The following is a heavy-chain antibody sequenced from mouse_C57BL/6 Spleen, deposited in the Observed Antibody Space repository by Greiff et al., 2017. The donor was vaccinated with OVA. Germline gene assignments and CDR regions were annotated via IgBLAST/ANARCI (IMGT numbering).Heavy chain of an antibody. CDR1: GYAFSSSW. CDR3: ALYGSSYGYAMDY. V-gene: IGHV1-82*01. Sequence: VQLVESGPELVKPGASVKISCKASGYAFSSSWMNWVKQRPGKGLEWIGRIYPGDGDTNYNGKFKGKATLTADKSSSTAYMQLSSLTSEDSAVYFCALYGSSYGYAMDYWGQGTSVTVSS. D-gene: IGHD1-1*01. CDR2: IYPGDGDT. J-gene: IGHJ4*01.